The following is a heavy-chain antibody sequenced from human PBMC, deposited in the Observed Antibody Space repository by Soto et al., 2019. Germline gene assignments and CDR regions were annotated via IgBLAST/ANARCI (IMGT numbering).Heavy chain of an antibody. J-gene: IGHJ6*02. D-gene: IGHD2-15*01. Sequence: QVHLVQSGAEVKKPGASVTVSCKASGYTFSNYGVTWVRQAPGQGLGWMGWISAYNGNTDYAQNFRGRVTMTTDTSTTTAYMELRSLRSDDTAVYYCARGGRYCSGGSCSPYYNYGLDVWGQGTTVTVSS. V-gene: IGHV1-18*01. CDR3: ARGGRYCSGGSCSPYYNYGLDV. CDR2: ISAYNGNT. CDR1: GYTFSNYG.